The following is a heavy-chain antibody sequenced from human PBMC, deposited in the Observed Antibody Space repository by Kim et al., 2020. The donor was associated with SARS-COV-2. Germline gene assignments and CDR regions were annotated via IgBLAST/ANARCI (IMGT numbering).Heavy chain of an antibody. Sequence: SETLSLTCTVSGGSISSYYWSWIRQPPGKGLEWIGYIYYSGSTNYNPSLKSRVTISVDTSKNQFSLKLSSVTAADTAVYYCARDQFIYYDSSGYYYGLDYWGQGTLVTVSS. J-gene: IGHJ4*02. CDR1: GGSISSYY. V-gene: IGHV4-59*13. CDR2: IYYSGST. D-gene: IGHD3-22*01. CDR3: ARDQFIYYDSSGYYYGLDY.